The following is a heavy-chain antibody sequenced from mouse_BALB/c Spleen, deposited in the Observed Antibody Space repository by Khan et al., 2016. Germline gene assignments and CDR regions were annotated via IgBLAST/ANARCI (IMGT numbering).Heavy chain of an antibody. Sequence: QVQLQQSGAELVRPGVSVKISCKGSGYTFTDYAMHWVKQSHAKSLEWIGVISTYYGDTSYNQKFEGQATMTVDKSSSTAYMELARLTSADSAIYYCTREELNYDYAMAYWGQGTSVTVSS. CDR3: TREELNYDYAMAY. V-gene: IGHV1S137*01. CDR2: ISTYYGDT. CDR1: GYTFTDYA. J-gene: IGHJ4*01. D-gene: IGHD2-1*01.